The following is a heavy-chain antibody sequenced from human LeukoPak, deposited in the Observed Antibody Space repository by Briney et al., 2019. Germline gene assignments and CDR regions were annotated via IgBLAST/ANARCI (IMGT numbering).Heavy chain of an antibody. J-gene: IGHJ3*02. CDR2: INPNSGGT. CDR3: ARYRCKTTSGCEDTDAFDM. D-gene: IGHD2/OR15-2a*01. Sequence: ASVKVSCKTSGYTFTANYMQWVRQAPGQGLEWMGWINPNSGGTRYAQKFQGRVTMTRDTSISTAYMELSRLRSDDTAVYYCARYRCKTTSGCEDTDAFDMWGQGTMVTVS. V-gene: IGHV1-2*02. CDR1: GYTFTANY.